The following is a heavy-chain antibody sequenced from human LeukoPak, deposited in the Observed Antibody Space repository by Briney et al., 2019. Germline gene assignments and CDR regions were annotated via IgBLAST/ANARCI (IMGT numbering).Heavy chain of an antibody. J-gene: IGHJ6*02. CDR2: IYYSGST. V-gene: IGHV4-59*01. D-gene: IGHD5-24*01. Sequence: SETLSLTCTVSGGSISSYYWSWIRQPPGKGLEWIGYIYYSGSTNYNPSLKSRVTISVDTSKNQFSLKLSSVTAADTAVYYCARERWLQLYYYGMDVWGQGTTVTVSS. CDR1: GGSISSYY. CDR3: ARERWLQLYYYGMDV.